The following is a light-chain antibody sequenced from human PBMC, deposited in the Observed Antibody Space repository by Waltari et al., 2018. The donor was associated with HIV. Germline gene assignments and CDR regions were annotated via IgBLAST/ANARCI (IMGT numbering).Light chain of an antibody. CDR1: SSN. Sequence: QSVLTQPPSASGTPGQRVTISCSGSSSNVHWYQKLPGTAPKLLIFRNNQRASGVPDRFPGSKSGTSASLVISGLRSEDEADYYCATWADRPSGPVVFGGGTKVTVL. V-gene: IGLV1-47*01. CDR2: RNN. J-gene: IGLJ2*01. CDR3: ATWADRPSGPVV.